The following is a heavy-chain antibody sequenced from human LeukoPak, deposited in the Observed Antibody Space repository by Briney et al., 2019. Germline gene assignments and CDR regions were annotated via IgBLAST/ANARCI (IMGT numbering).Heavy chain of an antibody. CDR2: IYSGGGT. V-gene: IGHV3-53*01. Sequence: PGGSLRLSCAASGFTVSSIFVTWVRQAPGKGLEWLSIIYSGGGTDYADSVKGRFTISRDNSKNTVYLQMNSLRAEDTAMYHCARKSLGIVAAGTFFGSWGQGTLVIVSS. J-gene: IGHJ5*02. CDR1: GFTVSSIF. D-gene: IGHD6-13*01. CDR3: ARKSLGIVAAGTFFGS.